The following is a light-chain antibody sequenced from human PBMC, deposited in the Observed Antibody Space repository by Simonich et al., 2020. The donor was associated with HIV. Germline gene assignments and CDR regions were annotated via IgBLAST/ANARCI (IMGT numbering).Light chain of an antibody. J-gene: IGKJ4*01. Sequence: DIVMTQSPDSLAVSLGERATINCKSSQKVLYSSNNKNYLSWYQQKPGQAPKLRIYWASTRESGVPDRFSGSGSGTDFTLTISSLQAEDVAVYYCQQYYSTPLTFGGGTKVEIK. CDR2: WAS. V-gene: IGKV4-1*01. CDR3: QQYYSTPLT. CDR1: QKVLYSSNNKNY.